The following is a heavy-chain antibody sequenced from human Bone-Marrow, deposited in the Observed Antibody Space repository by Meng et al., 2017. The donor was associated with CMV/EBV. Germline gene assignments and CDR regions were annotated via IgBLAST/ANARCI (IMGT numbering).Heavy chain of an antibody. D-gene: IGHD2/OR15-2a*01. Sequence: GGSLRLSCAASGFTFSSYSMNWVRQAPGKGLEWVSSISSSSSYIYYADSVKGRFTISRDNAKNSLYLQMNRLKTEDTAVYYCVIVPLHDAFDIWGQGAMVAVSS. V-gene: IGHV3-21*04. CDR2: ISSSSSYI. CDR1: GFTFSSYS. J-gene: IGHJ3*02. CDR3: VIVPLHDAFDI.